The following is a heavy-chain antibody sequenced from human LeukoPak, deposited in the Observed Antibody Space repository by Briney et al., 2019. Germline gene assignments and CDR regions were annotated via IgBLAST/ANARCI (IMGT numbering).Heavy chain of an antibody. CDR2: ITSSSSNI. Sequence: QPGGSLRLSCAASGFTFSSYSMNWVRQAPGKGLEWVSYITSSSSNIYYADSVKGRFTISRDNAKNSLYLQMNSLRAEDTAVYYCARRADIVVVPAAIRHDAFDIWGQGTMVTVSS. D-gene: IGHD2-2*02. J-gene: IGHJ3*02. V-gene: IGHV3-48*04. CDR3: ARRADIVVVPAAIRHDAFDI. CDR1: GFTFSSYS.